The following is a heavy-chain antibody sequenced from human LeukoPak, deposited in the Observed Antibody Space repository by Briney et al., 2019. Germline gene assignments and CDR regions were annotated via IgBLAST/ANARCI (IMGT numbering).Heavy chain of an antibody. V-gene: IGHV1-8*01. CDR2: MNPNSGNT. D-gene: IGHD2-2*01. Sequence: ASVTVSCKASGYTFTIYDINWVRQATGQGLEWMGWMNPNSGNTGYAQKFQGRVTMTRNTSISTAYMELSSLRSEDTAVYYCAKVVPAAHDAFDIWGQGTMVTVSS. CDR3: AKVVPAAHDAFDI. CDR1: GYTFTIYD. J-gene: IGHJ3*02.